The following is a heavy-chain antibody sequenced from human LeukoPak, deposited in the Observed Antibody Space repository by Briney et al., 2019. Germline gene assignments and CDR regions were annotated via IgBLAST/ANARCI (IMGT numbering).Heavy chain of an antibody. CDR2: IKQDGSEK. J-gene: IGHJ6*02. Sequence: GGSLRLSCAASGFTFSSYWMSWVRQAPGKGLEWVANIKQDGSEKYYVDSVKGRFTISRDNAKNSLCLQMNSLRAEDTAVYYCARFGELEIYYGMDVWGQGTTVTVSS. V-gene: IGHV3-7*01. D-gene: IGHD3-10*01. CDR3: ARFGELEIYYGMDV. CDR1: GFTFSSYW.